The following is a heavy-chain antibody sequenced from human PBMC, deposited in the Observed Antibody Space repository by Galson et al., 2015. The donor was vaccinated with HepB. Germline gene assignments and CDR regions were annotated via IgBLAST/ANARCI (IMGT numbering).Heavy chain of an antibody. CDR3: ASAYSGSYGRY. J-gene: IGHJ4*02. CDR2: IYSGGST. V-gene: IGHV3-66*01. D-gene: IGHD1-26*01. Sequence: SLRLSCAASGFTVSTNYMSWVRQAPGKGLEWVSIIYSGGSTYYADSVKGRFTISRDNSKNTLYLQMNSLRAEDTAVYYCASAYSGSYGRYWGQGTLVTVSS. CDR1: GFTVSTNY.